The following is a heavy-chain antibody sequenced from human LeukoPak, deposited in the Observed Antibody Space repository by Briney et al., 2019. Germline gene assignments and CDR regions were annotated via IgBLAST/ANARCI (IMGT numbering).Heavy chain of an antibody. D-gene: IGHD2-2*01. CDR1: GYSFTAYY. CDR3: ARAKSQDCSIVNCQEWFDP. V-gene: IGHV1-2*02. CDR2: LNPNSGGT. J-gene: IGHJ5*02. Sequence: ASVKVSCKASGYSFTAYYINWVRQAPGQGLEWMGWLNPNSGGTNYAQKFQGRVTITRDTSISTAYMEVSRLRSDDTAVYYCARAKSQDCSIVNCQEWFDPWGQGTLVTVSS.